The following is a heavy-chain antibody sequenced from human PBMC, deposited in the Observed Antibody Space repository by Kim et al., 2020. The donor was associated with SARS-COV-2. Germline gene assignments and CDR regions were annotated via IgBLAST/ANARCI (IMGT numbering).Heavy chain of an antibody. V-gene: IGHV3-23*01. D-gene: IGHD5-12*01. J-gene: IGHJ4*02. Sequence: YYADSVKVRLTLSRDNSKHTLFLQMNGLRAKDTAVYYCAKSSGYFTLAYWGQGTLVTVSS. CDR3: AKSSGYFTLAY.